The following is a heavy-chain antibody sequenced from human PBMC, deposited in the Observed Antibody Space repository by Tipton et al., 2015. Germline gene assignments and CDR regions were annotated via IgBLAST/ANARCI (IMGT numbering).Heavy chain of an antibody. J-gene: IGHJ6*02. Sequence: TLSLTCTVSGGSLSTYYWSWIRQSPGEGLEWIGYIYYSGSTNYNPSLRSRVAMSMDTSKNQFSLTLNSVAAADTAVYYCARDLEHGMDVWGHGTTVTVSS. CDR2: IYYSGST. D-gene: IGHD5-24*01. V-gene: IGHV4-59*01. CDR1: GGSLSTYY. CDR3: ARDLEHGMDV.